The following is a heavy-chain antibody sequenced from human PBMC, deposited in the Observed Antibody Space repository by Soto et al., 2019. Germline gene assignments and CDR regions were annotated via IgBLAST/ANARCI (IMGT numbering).Heavy chain of an antibody. J-gene: IGHJ5*02. D-gene: IGHD3-10*01. CDR2: IYYSGST. Sequence: PSETLSLTCTVSGGSISSGDYYWSWIRQPPGKGLEWIGYIYYSGSTYYNPSLKSRVTISVDTSKNQFSLKLSSVTAADTAVYYCARDLSVRGERVVNWFDPWGQGTLVTVSS. CDR1: GGSISSGDYY. V-gene: IGHV4-30-4*01. CDR3: ARDLSVRGERVVNWFDP.